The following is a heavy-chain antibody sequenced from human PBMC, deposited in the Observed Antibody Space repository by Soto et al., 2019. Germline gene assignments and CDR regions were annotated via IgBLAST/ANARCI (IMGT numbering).Heavy chain of an antibody. D-gene: IGHD5-18*01. CDR2: ISAYNGNT. CDR3: ARVGAGHRSGLSRFDY. Sequence: QVQLVQSGAEVKKPGASVKVSCKASGYSFTSYGISWVRQAPGQGLAWMGWISAYNGNTNHAQKLQGRVTMTTDTSTSTAYMELRSLRSDDTAVYCCARVGAGHRSGLSRFDYWGQGTLVTVSS. V-gene: IGHV1-18*04. CDR1: GYSFTSYG. J-gene: IGHJ4*02.